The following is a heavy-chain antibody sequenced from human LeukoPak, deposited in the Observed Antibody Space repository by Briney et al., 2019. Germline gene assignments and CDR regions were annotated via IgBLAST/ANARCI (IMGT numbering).Heavy chain of an antibody. CDR3: ARGRRRDGYKTYYYYGMDV. D-gene: IGHD5-24*01. Sequence: SETLSLTCTVSGGSVSSGSYYWGWIRQPPGKGLEWIGYIYYSGSTNYNPSLKSRFTISVDTSKNQFSLKLSSVTAADTAVYYCARGRRRDGYKTYYYYGMDVWGQGTTVTVSS. V-gene: IGHV4-61*01. J-gene: IGHJ6*02. CDR1: GGSVSSGSYY. CDR2: IYYSGST.